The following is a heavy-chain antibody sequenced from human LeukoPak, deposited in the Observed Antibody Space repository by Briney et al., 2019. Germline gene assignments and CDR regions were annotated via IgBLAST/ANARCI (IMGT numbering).Heavy chain of an antibody. CDR1: GYTFLHYD. CDR3: AREINGAFDY. V-gene: IGHV1-18*01. CDR2: ISPYNGNT. D-gene: IGHD3-10*01. J-gene: IGHJ4*02. Sequence: ASVKASCKASGYTFLHYDFNWVRQAPGQGLEWVGWISPYNGNTKYTQSLQGRFTMTTDTSTTTAYLEMTGLTSDDTAVYYCAREINGAFDYWGQGTVVTVSS.